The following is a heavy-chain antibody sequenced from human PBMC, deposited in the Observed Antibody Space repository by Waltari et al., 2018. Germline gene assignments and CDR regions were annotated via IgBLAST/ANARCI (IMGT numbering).Heavy chain of an antibody. CDR3: ARIHNSRGVKFDY. V-gene: IGHV3-7*01. CDR1: GFTFNSYW. CDR2: IKQDDTEI. Sequence: EVQLVESGGGLVRPGGSLRLSCSASGFTFNSYWMGWVRQAPGKGLEWVANIKQDDTEIYYVDFVRGRFTISRDNAKNSLYLQMNSLRDGDTAVYYCARIHNSRGVKFDYWGQGILVTVSS. J-gene: IGHJ4*02. D-gene: IGHD1-1*01.